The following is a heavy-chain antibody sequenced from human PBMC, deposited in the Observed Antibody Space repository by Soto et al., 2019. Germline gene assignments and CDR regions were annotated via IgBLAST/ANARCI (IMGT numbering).Heavy chain of an antibody. CDR2: TYYRSKWYN. D-gene: IGHD3-10*01. CDR3: ARDYYGSGSYYDDAFDI. J-gene: IGHJ3*02. V-gene: IGHV6-1*01. Sequence: QSQTLSLTCAISGDSVSSNSAAWNWIRQSPSRGLEWLGRTYYRSKWYNDYAVSVKSRITINPDTSKNQFSLQLNSVTPEDTAVYYCARDYYGSGSYYDDAFDIWGQGTMVTVSS. CDR1: GDSVSSNSAA.